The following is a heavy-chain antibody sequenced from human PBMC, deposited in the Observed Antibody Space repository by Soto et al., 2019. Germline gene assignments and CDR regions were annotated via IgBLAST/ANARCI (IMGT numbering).Heavy chain of an antibody. V-gene: IGHV1-8*01. D-gene: IGHD2-15*01. CDR3: AREVVDGRPVWLDP. CDR2: MNTNLNAT. Sequence: QVLLVQSGTEVKKPGASVTVSCKASGFSFTRNDIHCVRQAPGHGLQWLGWMNTNLNATDSPNAFSGRVFKTWNTSISTASLEVRELKYDVTAIYYCAREVVDGRPVWLDPWGQGTLVSVSS. CDR1: GFSFTRND. J-gene: IGHJ5*02.